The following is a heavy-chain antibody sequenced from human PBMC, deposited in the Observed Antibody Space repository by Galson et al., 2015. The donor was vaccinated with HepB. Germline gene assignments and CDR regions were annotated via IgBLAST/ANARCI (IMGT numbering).Heavy chain of an antibody. CDR2: ISAYNGNT. CDR1: GYTFTSYG. J-gene: IGHJ6*02. CDR3: ARGLDCSSTSCYGGLYYYYYGMDV. V-gene: IGHV1-18*04. D-gene: IGHD2-2*01. Sequence: SVKVSCKASGYTFTSYGISWVRQAPGQGLEWMGWISAYNGNTNYAQKLQGRVTMTTDTSTSTAYMELRSLRSDDTAVYYCARGLDCSSTSCYGGLYYYYYGMDVWGQGTTVTVSS.